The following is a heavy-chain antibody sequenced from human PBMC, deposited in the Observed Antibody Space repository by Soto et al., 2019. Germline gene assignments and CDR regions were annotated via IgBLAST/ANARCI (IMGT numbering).Heavy chain of an antibody. CDR3: ARVRSPGHPPYNWFDP. J-gene: IGHJ5*02. CDR1: GYTFISSD. Sequence: GASVRVSCKASGYTFISSDITWVRQAPGQGLEWMGWISAYNGNTNVPQNLQGRVILTTDTSTDTAYMELGSLRSDDTAMYYCARVRSPGHPPYNWFDPWGQGTLVTVSS. CDR2: ISAYNGNT. V-gene: IGHV1-18*04.